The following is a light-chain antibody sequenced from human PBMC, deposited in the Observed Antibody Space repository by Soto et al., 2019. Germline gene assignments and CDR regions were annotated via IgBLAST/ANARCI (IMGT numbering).Light chain of an antibody. J-gene: IGKJ1*01. V-gene: IGKV3-15*01. CDR2: GAF. CDR1: QSVSSN. CDR3: QQYNDWPLT. Sequence: EIVMTQSPVTLSVSPGERVTLSCRASQSVSSNLAWYQQKPGQAPSRLIYGAFTRATGIPARFSGTGSGTEFTLTISSLQSEDFELYYCQQYNDWPLTFGQGTKVDIK.